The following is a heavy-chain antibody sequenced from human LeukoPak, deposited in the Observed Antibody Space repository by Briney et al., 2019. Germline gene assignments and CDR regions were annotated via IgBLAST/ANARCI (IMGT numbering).Heavy chain of an antibody. CDR1: GYTFTNYT. J-gene: IGHJ4*02. V-gene: IGHV1-18*01. CDR2: ISAYNGYT. Sequence: ASVKVSCKASGYTFTNYTVTWVRQAPGQGLEWMGWISAYNGYTNYAQNLLGRVTMTTDTSTSTAYMELRSLRSDDTAVYYCAREVFGELLRFDYWGQGTLVTVSS. D-gene: IGHD3-10*01. CDR3: AREVFGELLRFDY.